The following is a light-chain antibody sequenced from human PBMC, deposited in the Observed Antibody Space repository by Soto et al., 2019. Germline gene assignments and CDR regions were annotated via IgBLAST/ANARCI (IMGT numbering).Light chain of an antibody. CDR1: QSVTSRY. CDR2: DAS. V-gene: IGKV3D-20*02. Sequence: EIVLTQSPGTLSLSPGERATLSCRASQSVTSRYLAWYQQKPGQAPRPLIYDASNRATGIPARFSGSGSGTDFTLTISSLEPEDFAVYYCQQRSNWITFGQGTRLEIK. J-gene: IGKJ5*01. CDR3: QQRSNWIT.